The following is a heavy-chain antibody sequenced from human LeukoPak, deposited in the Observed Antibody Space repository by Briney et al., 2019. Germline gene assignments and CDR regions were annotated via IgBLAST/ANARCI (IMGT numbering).Heavy chain of an antibody. V-gene: IGHV3-15*01. CDR1: GFTLSDAW. D-gene: IGHD3-9*01. J-gene: IGHJ4*02. CDR3: TTDRDFYDILTGSPGVDY. CDR2: IKRETEGGTT. Sequence: GGSVRLSCAASGFTLSDAWMSWPRQAPGKGLARIGRIKRETEGGTTYYAAPVKGRFTISRDDSKNTLYLQMNSLKTEDTGVYYCTTDRDFYDILTGSPGVDYWGQGTLVTVSS.